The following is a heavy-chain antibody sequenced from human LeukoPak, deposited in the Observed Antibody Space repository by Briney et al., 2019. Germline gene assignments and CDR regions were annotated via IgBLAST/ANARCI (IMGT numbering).Heavy chain of an antibody. J-gene: IGHJ4*02. CDR2: IYPGDSDT. D-gene: IGHD4-23*01. V-gene: IGHV5-51*01. CDR1: GYRFTSYW. CDR3: ARHMTTVISPFDY. Sequence: GESLKISCKGSGYRFTSYWIGWVLQMPGKGLEWMGIIYPGDSDTRYSPSFQGQVTISADRSTSTAYLQWSSLKASDTAMYYCARHMTTVISPFDYWGQGSLVTVSS.